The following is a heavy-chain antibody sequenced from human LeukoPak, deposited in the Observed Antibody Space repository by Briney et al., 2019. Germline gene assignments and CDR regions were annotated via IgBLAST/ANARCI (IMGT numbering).Heavy chain of an antibody. CDR1: GYTFTSYG. CDR3: ARVRYQLLEYFDY. D-gene: IGHD2-2*01. CDR2: ISGYNSNP. J-gene: IGHJ4*02. V-gene: IGHV1-18*01. Sequence: ASVKVSCKASGYTFTSYGISWVRQAPGQGLEWMGWISGYNSNPKYAQKFQGRVTMTTDTSTSTAYMELRGLTSDDTAVYYRARVRYQLLEYFDYWGQRTLVTVSS.